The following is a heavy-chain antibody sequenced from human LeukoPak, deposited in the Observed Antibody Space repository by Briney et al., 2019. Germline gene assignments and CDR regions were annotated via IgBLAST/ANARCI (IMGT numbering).Heavy chain of an antibody. D-gene: IGHD2-15*01. J-gene: IGHJ6*02. CDR3: ASRSCSGGSCYGMEGYGMDV. CDR2: ISSSSSYI. Sequence: GRSLRLSCAASGFIFSSYSMNWVRQAPGKGLEWVSSISSSSSYIYYADSVKGRFTISRDNAKNSLYLQLNSLRAEDTAVYSCASRSCSGGSCYGMEGYGMDVWGQGTTVTVSS. V-gene: IGHV3-21*01. CDR1: GFIFSSYS.